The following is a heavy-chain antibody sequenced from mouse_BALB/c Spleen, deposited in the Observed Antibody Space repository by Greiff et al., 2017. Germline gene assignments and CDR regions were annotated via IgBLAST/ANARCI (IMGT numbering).Heavy chain of an antibody. CDR3: ARNLLNYAMDY. J-gene: IGHJ4*01. CDR2: IWSGGNT. Sequence: VKLVESGPGLVQPSQSLSITCTVSGFSLTNYGVHWVRQSPGKGLEWLGVIWSGGNTDYNAAFISRLSISKDNSKSQVFFKMNSLQADDTAIYYCARNLLNYAMDYWGQGTSVTVSS. V-gene: IGHV2-4-1*01. CDR1: GFSLTNYG. D-gene: IGHD2-10*01.